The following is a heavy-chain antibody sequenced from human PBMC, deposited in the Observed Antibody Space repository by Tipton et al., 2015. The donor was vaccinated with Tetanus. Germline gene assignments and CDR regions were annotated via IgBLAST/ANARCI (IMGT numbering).Heavy chain of an antibody. CDR3: ARDRGEDWTNVYYMDV. V-gene: IGHV3-7*01. Sequence: GFLRLSCSASGFIFSNYWMSWVRQAPGKGLEWVANINRDGSGKFYVDSVKGRFTISRDEAKNSLYLQMSSLRVGDTTVYYCARDRGEDWTNVYYMDVWGKGATVTVSS. CDR2: INRDGSGK. J-gene: IGHJ6*03. D-gene: IGHD3/OR15-3a*01. CDR1: GFIFSNYW.